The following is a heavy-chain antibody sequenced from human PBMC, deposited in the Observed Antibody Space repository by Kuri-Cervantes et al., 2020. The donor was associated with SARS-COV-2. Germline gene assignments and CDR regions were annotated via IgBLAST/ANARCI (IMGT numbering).Heavy chain of an antibody. CDR3: ARSLPTRPAASLLNYYYYYGMDV. J-gene: IGHJ6*02. Sequence: GESLKISCAASGFTFSSYEMNWVRQAPGKGLEWVAVISYDGSNKYYADAVKGRFTISRDNSKNTLYLQMNSLRAEDTAVYYCARSLPTRPAASLLNYYYYYGMDVWGQGTTVTVSS. CDR1: GFTFSSYE. CDR2: ISYDGSNK. V-gene: IGHV3-30-3*01. D-gene: IGHD2-2*01.